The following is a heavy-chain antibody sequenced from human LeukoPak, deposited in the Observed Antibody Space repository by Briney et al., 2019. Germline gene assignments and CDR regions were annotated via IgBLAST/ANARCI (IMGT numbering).Heavy chain of an antibody. CDR1: GYTFTGYY. V-gene: IGHV1-2*02. J-gene: IGHJ3*02. CDR3: ARDGVGYCSGGSCYNVGAFDI. Sequence: ASVKVSCKASGYTFTGYYMHWVRQAPGQGLEWMGWINPNSGGTNYAQKFQGRVTMTRDTSISTAYMELSRLRSDDTAVYYCARDGVGYCSGGSCYNVGAFDIWGQGTMVTVSS. CDR2: INPNSGGT. D-gene: IGHD2-15*01.